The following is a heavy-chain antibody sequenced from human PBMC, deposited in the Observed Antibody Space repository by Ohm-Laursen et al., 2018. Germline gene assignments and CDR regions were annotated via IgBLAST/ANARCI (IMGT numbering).Heavy chain of an antibody. Sequence: ASVTASCNASGYTFTGYYLHWVRQAPGQGLEWMGWINPNSGGTNYAQKFQGRVTMTRDTSISTGYMELSRLTSDDTAMYYCATDSPMSDYWGQGTLVTVSS. J-gene: IGHJ4*02. D-gene: IGHD3-10*02. CDR3: ATDSPMSDY. CDR2: INPNSGGT. CDR1: GYTFTGYY. V-gene: IGHV1-2*02.